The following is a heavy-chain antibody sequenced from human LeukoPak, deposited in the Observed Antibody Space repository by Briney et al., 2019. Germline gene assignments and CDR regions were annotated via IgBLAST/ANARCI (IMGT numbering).Heavy chain of an antibody. CDR1: GFTFSDYY. Sequence: GGSLRLSCAASGFTFSDYYMSWIRQAPGKGLEWVSYISSSGSTIYYADSVKGRFTISRDNAKNSLYLQMNSLRAEDTAVYYCAGRRDGYNDDYYMDVWGKGTTVTVSS. V-gene: IGHV3-11*04. D-gene: IGHD5-24*01. J-gene: IGHJ6*03. CDR3: AGRRDGYNDDYYMDV. CDR2: ISSSGSTI.